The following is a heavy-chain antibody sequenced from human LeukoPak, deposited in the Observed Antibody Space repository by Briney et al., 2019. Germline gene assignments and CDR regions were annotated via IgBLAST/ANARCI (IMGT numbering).Heavy chain of an antibody. V-gene: IGHV4-59*08. CDR2: IYYSGST. J-gene: IGHJ3*02. Sequence: KASETLSLTCTVSGGSISSYYWSWIRQPPGEGLEWIGYIYYSGSTNYNPSLKSRVTISVDTSKNQFSLKLSSVTAADTAVYYCASDAGIDAFDIWGQGTMVTVSS. CDR1: GGSISSYY. CDR3: ASDAGIDAFDI.